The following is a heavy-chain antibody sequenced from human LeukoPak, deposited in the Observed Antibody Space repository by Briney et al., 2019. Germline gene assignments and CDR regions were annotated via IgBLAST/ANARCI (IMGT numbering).Heavy chain of an antibody. D-gene: IGHD4-17*01. Sequence: ASVKVSCKASGGTFSSCAISWVRQAPGQWLELMGGSIPIFGTANYAQKFQGRVTITADESTSTAYMELSSLRSEDTAVYYCARPLPTVTTWSDYYYGMDVWGQGTTVTVSS. CDR3: ARPLPTVTTWSDYYYGMDV. CDR2: SIPIFGTA. CDR1: GGTFSSCA. J-gene: IGHJ6*02. V-gene: IGHV1-69*13.